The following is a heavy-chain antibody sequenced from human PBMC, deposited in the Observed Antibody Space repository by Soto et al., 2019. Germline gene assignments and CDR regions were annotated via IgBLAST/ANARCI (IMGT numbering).Heavy chain of an antibody. CDR1: GFTFSNAW. J-gene: IGHJ3*02. Sequence: PGGSLRLSCAASGFTFSNAWMNWVRQAPGKGLEWVGRIKSKTDGGTTDYAAPVKGRFTISRDDSKNTLYLQMNSLKTEDTAVYYCTTGAPYDSSGYYQKGDAFDIWGQGTMVTVSS. D-gene: IGHD3-22*01. V-gene: IGHV3-15*07. CDR3: TTGAPYDSSGYYQKGDAFDI. CDR2: IKSKTDGGTT.